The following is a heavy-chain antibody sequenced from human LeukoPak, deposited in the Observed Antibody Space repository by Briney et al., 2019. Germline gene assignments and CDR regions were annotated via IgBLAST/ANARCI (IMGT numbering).Heavy chain of an antibody. Sequence: ASVKVSCKASGYSFTNYDINWVRQAAGQGLEWMGWVNPNSGNAGYSQKFQGRVTLTRNTSLATTYMELTSLTSEDTAVYYCARGLGTYWGKDFLNWFDPWGQGTLVTVSS. D-gene: IGHD7-27*01. CDR1: GYSFTNYD. CDR3: ARGLGTYWGKDFLNWFDP. V-gene: IGHV1-8*02. CDR2: VNPNSGNA. J-gene: IGHJ5*02.